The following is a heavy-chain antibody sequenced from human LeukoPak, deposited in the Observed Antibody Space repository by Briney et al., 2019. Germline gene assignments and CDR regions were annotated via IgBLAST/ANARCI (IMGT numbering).Heavy chain of an antibody. Sequence: GGSLRLSCAASGLTFSSYGMHWVRQAPGKGLEWVAVIGYDGSNKYYADSVKGRFTISRDNSKNTLYLQMNSLRAEDTAVYYCARDRGTAMVLYYFDYWGQGTMVSVSS. J-gene: IGHJ4*02. V-gene: IGHV3-33*01. CDR3: ARDRGTAMVLYYFDY. D-gene: IGHD5-18*01. CDR2: IGYDGSNK. CDR1: GLTFSSYG.